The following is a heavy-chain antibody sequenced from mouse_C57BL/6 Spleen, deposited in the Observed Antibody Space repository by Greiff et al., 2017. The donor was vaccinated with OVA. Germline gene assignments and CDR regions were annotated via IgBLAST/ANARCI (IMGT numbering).Heavy chain of an antibody. Sequence: EVKLMESGGGLVKPGGSLKLSCAASGFTFSDYGMHWVRQAPETGLEWVAYISSGSSTIYYADTVKGRFTISRDNAKNTLFLQMTSLRSEDTAMYYCARTTTVAYDFDYWGQGTTLTVAS. D-gene: IGHD1-1*01. CDR2: ISSGSSTI. CDR3: ARTTTVAYDFDY. CDR1: GFTFSDYG. J-gene: IGHJ2*01. V-gene: IGHV5-17*01.